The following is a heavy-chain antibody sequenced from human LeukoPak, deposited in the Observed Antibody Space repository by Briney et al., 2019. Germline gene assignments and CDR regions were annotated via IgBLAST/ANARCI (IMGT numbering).Heavy chain of an antibody. CDR2: FYYSGST. J-gene: IGHJ4*02. D-gene: IGHD5-24*01. CDR3: ARGRDGYNYVFDC. CDR1: GGSISGYY. Sequence: PSETLSLTRTVSGGSISGYYWSWIRQPPGKGLEWIGYFYYSGSTNYNPSLKSRVTISVDTSKNQFSLKLSSVTAADTAVYYCARGRDGYNYVFDCWGQGTLVTVSS. V-gene: IGHV4-59*01.